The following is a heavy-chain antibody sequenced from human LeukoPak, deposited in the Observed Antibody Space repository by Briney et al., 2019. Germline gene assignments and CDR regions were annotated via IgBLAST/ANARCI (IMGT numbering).Heavy chain of an antibody. Sequence: SETLSLTCAVYGGSFSGYYWSWIRQPPGKGLEWIGEINHSGSTNYNPSLKSRVTISVDTSKNQFSLRLSSVTAADTAVYYCARPNYYDSSGYYWIAFDIWGQGTMVTVSS. CDR1: GGSFSGYY. CDR3: ARPNYYDSSGYYWIAFDI. J-gene: IGHJ3*02. CDR2: INHSGST. V-gene: IGHV4-34*01. D-gene: IGHD3-22*01.